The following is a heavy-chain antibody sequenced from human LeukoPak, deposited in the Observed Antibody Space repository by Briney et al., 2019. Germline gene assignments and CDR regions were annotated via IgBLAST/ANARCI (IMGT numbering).Heavy chain of an antibody. CDR1: GGSFSAYY. CDR2: INHSGST. Sequence: SETLSLTCAVYGGSFSAYYWTWIRQPPGKGLEWIGEINHSGSTNYNPSLKSRVTISVVTSKNQFSLKLSSVTAADTAVYYCAGFFSGSYYDNWFDPWGQGTLVIVSS. J-gene: IGHJ5*02. CDR3: AGFFSGSYYDNWFDP. D-gene: IGHD1-26*01. V-gene: IGHV4-34*01.